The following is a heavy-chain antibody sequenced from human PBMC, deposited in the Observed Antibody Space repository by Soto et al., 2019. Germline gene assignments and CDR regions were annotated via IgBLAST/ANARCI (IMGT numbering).Heavy chain of an antibody. CDR1: GGSISNHY. Sequence: QVQLQESGPGLVKPSETLSLTCTVSGGSISNHYWSWIRQPPGKGLEWIGYIYYNGNTNYNPSLKSRVSMSVDTSKNQFSLKLSSVTAADTAVYYCARSNSYSEYWGQGTLVSVSS. CDR2: IYYNGNT. V-gene: IGHV4-59*11. CDR3: ARSNSYSEY. D-gene: IGHD1-1*01. J-gene: IGHJ4*02.